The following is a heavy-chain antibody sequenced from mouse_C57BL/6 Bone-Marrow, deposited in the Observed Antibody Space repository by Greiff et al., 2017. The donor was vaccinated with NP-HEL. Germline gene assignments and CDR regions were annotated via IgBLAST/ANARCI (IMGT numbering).Heavy chain of an antibody. Sequence: VHVKQSGTVLARPGASVKMSCKTSGYTFTSYWMHWVKQRPGQGLEWIGAIYPGNSDTSYNQKFKGKAKLTAVTSASTAYMELSSLTNEDSAVYYCTRCENYYGSSFFDYWGQGTTLTVSS. CDR1: GYTFTSYW. J-gene: IGHJ2*01. D-gene: IGHD1-1*01. CDR3: TRCENYYGSSFFDY. CDR2: IYPGNSDT. V-gene: IGHV1-5*01.